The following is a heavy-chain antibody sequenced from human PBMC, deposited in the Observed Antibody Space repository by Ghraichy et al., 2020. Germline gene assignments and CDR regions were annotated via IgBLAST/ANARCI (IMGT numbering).Heavy chain of an antibody. V-gene: IGHV4-34*01. D-gene: IGHD3-9*01. J-gene: IGHJ5*02. Sequence: SETLSLTCAVYGGSFSGHYWAWIRQPPGKGLEWIGEINHSGSTDYNPSLKSRVTISADTSKNQFSLKLNSVTAADTAVYYCAGIDWFGTDGRSWGQGTLVTVSS. CDR1: GGSFSGHY. CDR2: INHSGST. CDR3: AGIDWFGTDGRS.